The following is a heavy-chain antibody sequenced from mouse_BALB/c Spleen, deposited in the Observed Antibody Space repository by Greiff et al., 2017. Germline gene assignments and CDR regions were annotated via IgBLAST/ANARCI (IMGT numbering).Heavy chain of an antibody. CDR3: ARNYGTGYYAMDY. CDR2: ISSGGST. D-gene: IGHD1-1*01. Sequence: EVMLVESGGGLVKPGGSLKLSCAASGFTFSSYAMSWVRQTPEKRLEWVASISSGGSTYYPDSVKGRFTISRDNARNILYLQMSSLRSEDTAMYYCARNYGTGYYAMDYWGQGTSVTVSS. CDR1: GFTFSSYA. V-gene: IGHV5-6-5*01. J-gene: IGHJ4*01.